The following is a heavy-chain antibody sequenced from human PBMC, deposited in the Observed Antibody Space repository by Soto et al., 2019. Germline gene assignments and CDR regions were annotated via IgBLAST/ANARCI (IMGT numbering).Heavy chain of an antibody. CDR3: VKDEGFCTGGNCYSVARGGFDL. Sequence: GGSLRLSCSASGFALSSYAMHWVRQAPGKGLEYVSSISSNGISTYYADSVKGRFTISRDNSQNTLYIQMNSLRPDDTALYYCVKDEGFCTGGNCYSVARGGFDLWGQGTMVTVSS. CDR2: ISSNGIST. D-gene: IGHD2-15*01. CDR1: GFALSSYA. V-gene: IGHV3-64D*06. J-gene: IGHJ3*01.